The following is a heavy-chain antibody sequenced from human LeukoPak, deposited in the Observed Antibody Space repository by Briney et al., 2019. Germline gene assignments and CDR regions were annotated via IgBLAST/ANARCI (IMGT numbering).Heavy chain of an antibody. CDR1: GFTLTSYY. D-gene: IGHD6-19*01. Sequence: ASVKVSCKTSGFTLTSYYFFWVRLAPGQGLEWMEILNPKTGTTGYAQKFQGRVNLTRDTSTSTVYMELSSLRSEDTAIYYCVRDQRRIEVAGYYSDYWGQGTLVTVSS. CDR3: VRDQRRIEVAGYYSDY. CDR2: LNPKTGTT. V-gene: IGHV1-46*01. J-gene: IGHJ4*02.